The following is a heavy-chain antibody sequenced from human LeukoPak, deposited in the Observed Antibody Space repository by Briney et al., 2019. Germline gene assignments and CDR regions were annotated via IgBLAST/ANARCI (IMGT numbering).Heavy chain of an antibody. J-gene: IGHJ4*02. CDR3: STTYYYDASGNYLGGGIDY. D-gene: IGHD3-22*01. V-gene: IGHV3-15*01. CDR2: IKGKTDGETT. Sequence: GGSLRLSCAASGFTFNKAWMNWVRQAPGKGLEWLGRIKGKTDGETTDYAAPVKGRFTISRDDSTNTPFLQMNSLKTEDTAMYYCSTTYYYDASGNYLGGGIDYWGQGTLVSVSS. CDR1: GFTFNKAW.